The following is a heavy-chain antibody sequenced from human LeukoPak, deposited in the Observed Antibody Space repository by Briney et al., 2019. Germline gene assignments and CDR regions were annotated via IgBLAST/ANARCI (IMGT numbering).Heavy chain of an antibody. V-gene: IGHV3-11*04. CDR1: GFTFSDYY. J-gene: IGHJ4*02. D-gene: IGHD2-2*01. Sequence: GGSLRLSCAASGFTFSDYYMNWVRQAPGKGLEWVSYISSSGSTIYYADSVKGRFTISRDNAKNSLYLQMNSLRAEDTAVYYCARLYCSSTSCVDYWGQGTLVTVSS. CDR2: ISSSGSTI. CDR3: ARLYCSSTSCVDY.